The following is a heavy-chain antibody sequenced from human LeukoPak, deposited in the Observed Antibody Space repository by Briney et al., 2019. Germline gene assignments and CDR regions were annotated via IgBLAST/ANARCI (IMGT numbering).Heavy chain of an antibody. CDR1: GFTFSNYP. D-gene: IGHD4/OR15-4a*01. CDR2: IDGSGGST. CDR3: AKSTNYLSIDY. Sequence: GGSLRLSCAASGFTFSNYPMSWVRQAPGKGLEWVSVIDGSGGSTHYADSVKGRFTISRDNSKNTLYLQMNSLRAEDTAVYYCAKSTNYLSIDYWGQGTLATVSS. V-gene: IGHV3-23*01. J-gene: IGHJ4*02.